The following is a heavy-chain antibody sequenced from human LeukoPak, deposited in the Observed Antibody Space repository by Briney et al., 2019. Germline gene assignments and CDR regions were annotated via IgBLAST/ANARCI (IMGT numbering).Heavy chain of an antibody. CDR3: ARDPWRYYDSRSYSYFDY. D-gene: IGHD3-22*01. Sequence: GGSLRLSCAASGFTFSNFWMHWVRQAPGKGLVWISRISPDGTGTNYADSMKGRVTISRDNAKNTLYMQMNGLGAEDTAVYYCARDPWRYYDSRSYSYFDYWGQGTLVTVSS. V-gene: IGHV3-74*01. CDR2: ISPDGTGT. J-gene: IGHJ4*02. CDR1: GFTFSNFW.